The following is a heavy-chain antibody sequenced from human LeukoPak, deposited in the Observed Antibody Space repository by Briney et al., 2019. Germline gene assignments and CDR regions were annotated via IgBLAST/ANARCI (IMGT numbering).Heavy chain of an antibody. J-gene: IGHJ4*02. CDR2: IRHTGST. Sequence: KPSETLSLTCAVYGGSFNDYYWSWIRQPPGKGLEWIGEIRHTGSTNYNPSLESRVTISIDTSKRHFSLKLTSVTAADTAVYYCVRLGRAAGFYLFDYWGQGSLVTVSS. CDR3: VRLGRAAGFYLFDY. V-gene: IGHV4-34*01. CDR1: GGSFNDYY. D-gene: IGHD6-13*01.